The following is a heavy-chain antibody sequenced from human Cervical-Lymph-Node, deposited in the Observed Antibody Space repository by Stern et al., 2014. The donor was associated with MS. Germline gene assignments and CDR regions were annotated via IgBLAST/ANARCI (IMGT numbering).Heavy chain of an antibody. CDR2: INPSGGST. Sequence: VQLVQSGAEVKKPGASMKVSCKASGYTFTSYYMHWVRQAPGQGLEWMGIINPSGGSTSYAQKFQGRVTMTRDTSTSTVYMELSSLRSEDTAVYYCARAYSGYGKFDYWGQGTLVTVSS. D-gene: IGHD5-12*01. J-gene: IGHJ4*02. CDR1: GYTFTSYY. CDR3: ARAYSGYGKFDY. V-gene: IGHV1-46*01.